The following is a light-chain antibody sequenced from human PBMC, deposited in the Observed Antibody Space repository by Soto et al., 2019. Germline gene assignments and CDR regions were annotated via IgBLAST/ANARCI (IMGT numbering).Light chain of an antibody. V-gene: IGKV3-20*01. J-gene: IGKJ1*01. CDR2: SSS. Sequence: ELGLTQSPGTLSWSPGDRATLSWGGSQSVSSTYLACYQQRPGQAPRLLIYSSSSRASGIPDRLSGSGSGTDFTLTISRLETQAFAVSYCHQYRSAPHPWTFGHGTKVDI. CDR1: QSVSSTY. CDR3: HQYRSAPHPWT.